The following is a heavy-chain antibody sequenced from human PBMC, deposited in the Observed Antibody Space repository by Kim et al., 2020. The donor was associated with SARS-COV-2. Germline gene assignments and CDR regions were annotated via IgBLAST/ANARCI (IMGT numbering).Heavy chain of an antibody. D-gene: IGHD1-26*01. J-gene: IGHJ4*02. Sequence: SYAQKFQGRVTMTRDTSTSPVYMELSSLRSEDTAVYYCAKVGATTAPFDYWGQGTLVTVSS. V-gene: IGHV1-46*01. CDR3: AKVGATTAPFDY.